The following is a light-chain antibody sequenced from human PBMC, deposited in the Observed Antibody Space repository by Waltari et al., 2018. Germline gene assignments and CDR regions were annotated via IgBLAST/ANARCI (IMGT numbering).Light chain of an antibody. Sequence: EIVLTHSPATLSLSPGERATLTCRASQSVSSYLGWYQQKFGQPPRLLIYDASNRATGVPARFSGSGSGTDFTLTIDSLEPEDLAVYYCQQSSRWPLTFGGGTKVEIK. CDR1: QSVSSY. J-gene: IGKJ4*01. V-gene: IGKV3-11*01. CDR3: QQSSRWPLT. CDR2: DAS.